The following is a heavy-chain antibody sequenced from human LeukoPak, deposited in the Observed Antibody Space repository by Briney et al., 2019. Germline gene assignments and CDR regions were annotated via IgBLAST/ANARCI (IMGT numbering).Heavy chain of an antibody. V-gene: IGHV3-43*01. CDR1: GFSFDDYS. D-gene: IGHD3-16*01. CDR2: VSWDGGSV. Sequence: GGSLRLSCAASGFSFDDYSMHWVRQPPGKGLEWVSLVSWDGGSVYYADSVRGRFAISRDSRKDSLFLQMKSLKSDDSGLYFCARDRGGNSAGFDSWGQGTLVTVSS. J-gene: IGHJ4*02. CDR3: ARDRGGNSAGFDS.